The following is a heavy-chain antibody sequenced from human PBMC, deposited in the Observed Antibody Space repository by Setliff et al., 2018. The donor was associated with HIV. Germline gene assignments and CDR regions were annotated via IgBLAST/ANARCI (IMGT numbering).Heavy chain of an antibody. D-gene: IGHD1-26*01. J-gene: IGHJ4*02. Sequence: ASVKVSCKASGYTFTSYCMHWVRQAPGQGLEWIGIINPSDSYTVYAQKFQGRVTMTRDTSASTVYMELSSLRSEDTALYYCTRVMGATTGFHDYWGQGTLVTVSS. V-gene: IGHV1-46*01. CDR2: INPSDSYT. CDR1: GYTFTSYC. CDR3: TRVMGATTGFHDY.